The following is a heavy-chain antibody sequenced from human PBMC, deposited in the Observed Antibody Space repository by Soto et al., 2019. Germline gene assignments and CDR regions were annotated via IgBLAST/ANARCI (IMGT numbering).Heavy chain of an antibody. D-gene: IGHD4-4*01. CDR2: ISSSGGAT. CDR3: AKGLTTYDY. CDR1: GFTFSSYA. J-gene: IGHJ4*02. V-gene: IGHV3-23*01. Sequence: PGGSLRLSCAASGFTFSSYAMSWVRRAPGKGLEWVSTISSSGGATYYADSVKGRLTISRDNSKTTLYLQMNTLRAEDTAVYYYAKGLTTYDYWGQGTLVTVSS.